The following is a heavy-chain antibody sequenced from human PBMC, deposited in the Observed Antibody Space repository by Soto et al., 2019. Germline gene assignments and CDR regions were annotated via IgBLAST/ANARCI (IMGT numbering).Heavy chain of an antibody. J-gene: IGHJ5*02. V-gene: IGHV1-18*01. CDR3: ARDLREQLEPGRWFDP. Sequence: QVQLVQSGAEVKKPGASVKVSCKASGYTFTSYGISWVRQAPGQGLEWMGWISAYNGNTNYAQKLQGRVTMTTDTPTSTAYMELRSLRSDDTAVYYCARDLREQLEPGRWFDPWGQGTLVTVSS. D-gene: IGHD6-6*01. CDR2: ISAYNGNT. CDR1: GYTFTSYG.